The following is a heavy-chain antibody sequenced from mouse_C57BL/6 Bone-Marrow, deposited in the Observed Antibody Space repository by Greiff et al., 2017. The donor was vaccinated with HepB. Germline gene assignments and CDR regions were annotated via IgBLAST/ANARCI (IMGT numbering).Heavy chain of an antibody. Sequence: QVQLQQSGAELARPGASVKLSCKASGYTFTSYGISWVKQRTGQGLEWIGEIYPRSGNTYYNEKFKGKATLTADKSSSTAYMELRSLTSEDSAVYFCARSEGYYYGSSPRDYWGQGTSVTVSS. V-gene: IGHV1-81*01. CDR1: GYTFTSYG. D-gene: IGHD1-1*01. CDR2: IYPRSGNT. CDR3: ARSEGYYYGSSPRDY. J-gene: IGHJ4*01.